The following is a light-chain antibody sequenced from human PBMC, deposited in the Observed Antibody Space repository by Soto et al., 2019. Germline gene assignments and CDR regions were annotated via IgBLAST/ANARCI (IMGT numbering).Light chain of an antibody. Sequence: DIQMTQSPSTLSASVGDRVTITCRASQSLSSWLAWYQQKPGKAPKLLIYDASSLESGVPSRFSGSGSGTEFTLTISSLQPEDFATYYCQQYKNFPFTFGGGTKVEIK. CDR2: DAS. J-gene: IGKJ4*01. CDR1: QSLSSW. V-gene: IGKV1-5*01. CDR3: QQYKNFPFT.